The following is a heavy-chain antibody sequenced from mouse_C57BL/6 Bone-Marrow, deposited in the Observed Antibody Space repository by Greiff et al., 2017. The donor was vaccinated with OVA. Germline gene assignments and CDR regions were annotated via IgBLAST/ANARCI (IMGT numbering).Heavy chain of an antibody. D-gene: IGHD1-1*01. Sequence: EVKLMESEGGLVQPGSSMKLSCTASGFTFSDYYMAWVRQVPEKGLEWVANINYDGSSTYYLDSLKSRFIISRDNAKNILYLQMSSLKSEDTATYYCARGLLGYFDVWGTGTTVTVSS. J-gene: IGHJ1*03. V-gene: IGHV5-16*01. CDR2: INYDGSST. CDR1: GFTFSDYY. CDR3: ARGLLGYFDV.